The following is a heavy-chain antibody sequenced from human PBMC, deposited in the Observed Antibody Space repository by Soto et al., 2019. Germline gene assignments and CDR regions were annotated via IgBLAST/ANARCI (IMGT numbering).Heavy chain of an antibody. J-gene: IGHJ4*02. V-gene: IGHV4-39*01. CDR2: IYHTGRT. CDR3: ARTGGYCYDDYFAN. Sequence: QLQLQESGPGLVKPSETLSLTCTVSNGSISSSSYYWGWLRQPPGKGLEWMGRIYHTGRTYYTPSLRSRVTISADTSKKLFSLKLSSVTASDTAVYYCARTGGYCYDDYFANWGQGTLVTVSS. CDR1: NGSISSSSYY. D-gene: IGHD5-18*01.